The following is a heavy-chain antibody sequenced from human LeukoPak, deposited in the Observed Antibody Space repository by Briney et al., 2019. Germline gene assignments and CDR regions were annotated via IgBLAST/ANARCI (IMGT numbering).Heavy chain of an antibody. D-gene: IGHD6-19*01. V-gene: IGHV3-30*03. CDR1: GFTFSSYG. Sequence: GGSLRLSCAASGFTFSSYGMHWVRQAPGKGLEWVAVISYDGSNKYYADSVKGRFTISRDNSKNTLYLQMNSLRAEDTAVYYCAISLPPRQWLASFDYRGQGTLVTVSS. J-gene: IGHJ4*02. CDR2: ISYDGSNK. CDR3: AISLPPRQWLASFDY.